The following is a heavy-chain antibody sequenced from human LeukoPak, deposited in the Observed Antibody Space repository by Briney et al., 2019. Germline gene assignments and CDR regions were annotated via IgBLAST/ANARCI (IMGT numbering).Heavy chain of an antibody. CDR2: IFYSGSA. Sequence: SETLSLTCSVSGGSVISNNHYWGWVRQAPGKGLEWIGTIFYSGSAFYNSSLTSRVTMSIDTSKHQVSLQLRSVTAADTAVYYCAREILLADIVARFWYFDLWGRGTLVTVSS. CDR1: GGSVISNNHY. D-gene: IGHD5-12*01. V-gene: IGHV4-39*07. J-gene: IGHJ2*01. CDR3: AREILLADIVARFWYFDL.